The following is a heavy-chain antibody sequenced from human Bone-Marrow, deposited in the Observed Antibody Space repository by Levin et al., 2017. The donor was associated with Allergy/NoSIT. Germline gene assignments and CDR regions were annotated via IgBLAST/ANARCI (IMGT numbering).Heavy chain of an antibody. Sequence: ASVKVSCKASGYTFTSYGISWVRQAPGQGLEWMGWISAYNGNTNYAQKLQGRVTMTTDTSTSTAYKELRSLRSDDTAVYYCARKDYDFWSGYSYYYGMDVWGQGTTVTVSS. CDR2: ISAYNGNT. CDR3: ARKDYDFWSGYSYYYGMDV. J-gene: IGHJ6*02. D-gene: IGHD3-3*01. CDR1: GYTFTSYG. V-gene: IGHV1-18*01.